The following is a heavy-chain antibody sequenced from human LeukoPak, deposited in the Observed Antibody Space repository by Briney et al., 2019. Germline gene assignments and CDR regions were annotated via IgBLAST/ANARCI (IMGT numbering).Heavy chain of an antibody. CDR3: ARDEGFYLDY. Sequence: AALVKVSCKASGYTFTSYGISWVRQAPGQGLEWMGWISAYNGNTNYAQKLQGRVTMTTDTSTSTAYMELRSLRSDDRAVYYCARDEGFYLDYWGQGTLVTVSS. J-gene: IGHJ4*02. CDR1: GYTFTSYG. V-gene: IGHV1-18*01. CDR2: ISAYNGNT. D-gene: IGHD2-15*01.